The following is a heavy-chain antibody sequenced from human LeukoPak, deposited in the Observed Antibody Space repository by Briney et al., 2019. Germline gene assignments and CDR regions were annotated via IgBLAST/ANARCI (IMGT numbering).Heavy chain of an antibody. CDR1: GGSIRSGGYS. V-gene: IGHV4-30-4*07. J-gene: IGHJ5*02. CDR3: ARSQFYGSGSYQGRWFDP. Sequence: PSETLSLTCAVSGGSIRSGGYSWSWIRQPPGKGLEWIGYIYYSGSTYYNPSLKSRVTISVDKSENQFSLKLTSVTAADTAVYYCARSQFYGSGSYQGRWFDPWGQGTLVTVSS. D-gene: IGHD3-10*01. CDR2: IYYSGST.